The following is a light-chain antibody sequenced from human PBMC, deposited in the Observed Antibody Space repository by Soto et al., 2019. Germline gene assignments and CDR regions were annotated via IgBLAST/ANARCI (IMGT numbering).Light chain of an antibody. CDR1: QSVSNW. CDR2: KAS. CDR3: QQYASSPPTVT. V-gene: IGKV1-5*03. Sequence: DLQLNQSPATLSASVGARVMITSRAIQSVSNWLAWYQQKPGKAPNLLIDKASSLKSGVPSRFSGSGSGTEFTLTISRLEPEDFGVYYCQQYASSPPTVTFGPGTKVDVK. J-gene: IGKJ3*01.